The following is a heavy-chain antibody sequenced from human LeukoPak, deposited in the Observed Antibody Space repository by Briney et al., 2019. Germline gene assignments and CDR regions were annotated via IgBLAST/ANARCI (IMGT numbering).Heavy chain of an antibody. CDR3: ARGDKFSGDY. D-gene: IGHD2-15*01. J-gene: IGHJ4*02. V-gene: IGHV3-7*04. CDR2: IHQDGNEK. CDR1: GFTFSTYW. Sequence: PGGSLRLSCAASGFTFSTYWMSWVRQAPGKGLEWVANIHQDGNEKYYVDSVKGRFTISRDNAKNSLYLQMNSLRGEHTAVYYCARGDKFSGDYWGQGTLVTVSS.